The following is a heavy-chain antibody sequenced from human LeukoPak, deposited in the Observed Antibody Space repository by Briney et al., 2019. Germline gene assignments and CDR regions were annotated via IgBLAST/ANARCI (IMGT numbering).Heavy chain of an antibody. CDR1: GGSISSYY. Sequence: TLSLTCTVSGGSISSYYWSWIRQPPGKGLEWIGYINYSGSTNYNPSLKSRVTISVDTSKNQISLKLSSVTAADTAVYYCARGTAITGYYFDYWGQGTLVTVSS. CDR2: INYSGST. CDR3: ARGTAITGYYFDY. D-gene: IGHD1-20*01. V-gene: IGHV4-59*08. J-gene: IGHJ4*02.